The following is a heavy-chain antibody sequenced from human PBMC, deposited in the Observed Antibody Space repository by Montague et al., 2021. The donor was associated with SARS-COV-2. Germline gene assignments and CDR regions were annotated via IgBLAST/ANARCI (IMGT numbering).Heavy chain of an antibody. D-gene: IGHD3-10*01. Sequence: SETLSLTCTVSGGSISGYFWSWIRQSPGKGLEWIGYIYYSGTTKYNPALKSRVAISLETSKNQFSLKLNSVTAADTAVYYCARREDYYGSGSYPNWGQGTLVTVSS. CDR3: ARREDYYGSGSYPN. V-gene: IGHV4-59*08. J-gene: IGHJ4*02. CDR1: GGSISGYF. CDR2: IYYSGTT.